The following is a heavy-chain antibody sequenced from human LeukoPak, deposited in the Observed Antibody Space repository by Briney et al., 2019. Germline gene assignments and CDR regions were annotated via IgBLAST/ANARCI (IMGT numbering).Heavy chain of an antibody. V-gene: IGHV3-7*01. J-gene: IGHJ4*02. Sequence: GGSLRLSCTASGFTFKNYRMTWVRQAPGKGLEWVASMKDDGNEIQYVDSVKGRFAISRDNAKNSLYLQMNNLRAEDTAVYYCARNRATNDYWGQGTLVTVSS. D-gene: IGHD1-26*01. CDR2: MKDDGNEI. CDR1: GFTFKNYR. CDR3: ARNRATNDY.